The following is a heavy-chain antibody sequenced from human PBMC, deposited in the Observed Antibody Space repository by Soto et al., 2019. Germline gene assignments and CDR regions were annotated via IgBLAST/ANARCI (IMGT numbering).Heavy chain of an antibody. J-gene: IGHJ4*02. CDR2: ISTTSAYI. Sequence: PGGSLRLSCAASGFTFTTYSMNWVRQAPGKGLEWVSSISTTSAYIYYADSVKGRFTISRDNAKSSLYLQMNSLRAEDTAVYYCARDRCSGGACYSFNYWGQGTVVTVSS. CDR3: ARDRCSGGACYSFNY. CDR1: GFTFTTYS. V-gene: IGHV3-21*01. D-gene: IGHD2-15*01.